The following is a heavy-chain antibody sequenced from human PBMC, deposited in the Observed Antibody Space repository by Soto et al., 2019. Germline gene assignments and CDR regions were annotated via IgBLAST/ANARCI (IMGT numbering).Heavy chain of an antibody. J-gene: IGHJ5*02. CDR1: GFSLSTSGVA. CDR2: IYWDDDK. Sequence: QITLRESGPTLVKPTQTLTLTCTFSGFSLSTSGVAVGWIRQPPGKALEWLALIYWDDDKRYSPSLKCRLTIAKDTSKHQAVLTITLMDPEDTAPYYCAHRGGGSSEAWFGPWGQGTLVTVS. CDR3: AHRGGGSSEAWFGP. V-gene: IGHV2-5*02. D-gene: IGHD1-26*01.